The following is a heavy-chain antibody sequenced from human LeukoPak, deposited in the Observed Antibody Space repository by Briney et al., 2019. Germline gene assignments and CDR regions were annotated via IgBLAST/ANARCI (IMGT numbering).Heavy chain of an antibody. CDR2: IIPIFGTA. V-gene: IGHV1-69*13. CDR3: ARQYGSGSYYNGFFFDY. J-gene: IGHJ4*02. D-gene: IGHD3-10*01. CDR1: RYTFTGYY. Sequence: SVKVSCKASRYTFTGYYMHWVRQAPGQGLEWMGGIIPIFGTANYAQKFQGRVTITADESTSTAYMELGSLRSEDTAVYYCARQYGSGSYYNGFFFDYWGQGTLVTVSS.